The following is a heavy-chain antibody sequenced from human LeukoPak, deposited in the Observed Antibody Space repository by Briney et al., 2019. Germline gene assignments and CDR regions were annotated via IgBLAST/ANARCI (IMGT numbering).Heavy chain of an antibody. Sequence: GGSLRLSCAASGFTFNNYWMHWVRQAPGKGLVWVARTNTHGTSANYADSVKGRFIISRDNANNTLYLQMHSLRAEDTAVYYCARKVGRNFDYWGQGTLVTVSS. D-gene: IGHD1-14*01. J-gene: IGHJ4*02. CDR2: TNTHGTSA. CDR1: GFTFNNYW. CDR3: ARKVGRNFDY. V-gene: IGHV3-74*01.